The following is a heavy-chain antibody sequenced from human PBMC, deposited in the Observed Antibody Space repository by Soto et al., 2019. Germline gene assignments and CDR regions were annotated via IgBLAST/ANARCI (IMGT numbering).Heavy chain of an antibody. CDR1: GASISNYY. D-gene: IGHD3-10*01. V-gene: IGHV4-59*08. CDR3: VRQGFGALHGLVAG. J-gene: IGHJ6*02. Sequence: QVHLQQSGPGLVKPSETLSLSCTISGASISNYYWSWIRQVPGKGMEWIGYVNDGWGAAYHPSLQSRVAVSLYTSKSLLSIKLPSMTATETTVYHCVRQGFGALHGLVAGWGQGNTVTVSS. CDR2: VNDGWGA.